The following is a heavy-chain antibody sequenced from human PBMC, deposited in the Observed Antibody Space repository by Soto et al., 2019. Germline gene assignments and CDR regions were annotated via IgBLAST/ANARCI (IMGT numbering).Heavy chain of an antibody. V-gene: IGHV3-30*18. Sequence: QVQLVESGGGVVQPGRSLRLSCAASGFTFSSYGMHWVRQAPGKGLEWVAVISYDGSNKYYADSVKGRFTISRDNSKNTLYLQMNSLRAEDTAVYYCAKEDLTGTTGERCSYWGQGTLVTVSS. D-gene: IGHD1-20*01. CDR1: GFTFSSYG. J-gene: IGHJ4*02. CDR3: AKEDLTGTTGERCSY. CDR2: ISYDGSNK.